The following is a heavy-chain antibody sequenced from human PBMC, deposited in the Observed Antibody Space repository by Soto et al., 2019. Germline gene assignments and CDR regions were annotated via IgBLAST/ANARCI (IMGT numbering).Heavy chain of an antibody. D-gene: IGHD3-10*01. CDR2: INPSCRST. CDR3: ARDPGAGSYYNFYLDY. CDR1: GYTFTSYY. J-gene: IGHJ4*02. Sequence: QVQLVQSGAEVKKPGASVKVSCKASGYTFTSYYMHWVRQAPGQGLEWMGIINPSCRSTSYAQKFPGRVNMTRDTSTSPVFMELSSLRSEDTAVYYCARDPGAGSYYNFYLDYLGQGTLVTV. V-gene: IGHV1-46*03.